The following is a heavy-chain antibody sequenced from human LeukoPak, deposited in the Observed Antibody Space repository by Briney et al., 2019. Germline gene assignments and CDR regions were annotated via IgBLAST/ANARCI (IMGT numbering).Heavy chain of an antibody. D-gene: IGHD2-2*01. Sequence: GGSLRLSCAASGFTFSSYAMSWVRQAPGKGLEWVSAISGSVGSTYYADSVKGRFTISRDNSKNTLYLQMNSLRAEDTAVYYCAKVGYCSSTSCYWRGTYYFDYWGQGTLVTVSS. CDR2: ISGSVGST. CDR3: AKVGYCSSTSCYWRGTYYFDY. V-gene: IGHV3-23*01. J-gene: IGHJ4*02. CDR1: GFTFSSYA.